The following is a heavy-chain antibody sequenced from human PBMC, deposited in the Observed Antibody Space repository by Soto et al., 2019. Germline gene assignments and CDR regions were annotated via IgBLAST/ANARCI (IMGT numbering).Heavy chain of an antibody. D-gene: IGHD3-22*01. J-gene: IGHJ5*02. Sequence: GGSLRLSCAASGFTFSSYVMSWVRQARGKGLEWVSAISGSGGNTYYADSVKGRFTISRDNSKNTLFLQMNSLRAEDAALYFCANEMGDYYDSSGSWFDPWGQGTLVTVSS. CDR3: ANEMGDYYDSSGSWFDP. CDR1: GFTFSSYV. V-gene: IGHV3-23*01. CDR2: ISGSGGNT.